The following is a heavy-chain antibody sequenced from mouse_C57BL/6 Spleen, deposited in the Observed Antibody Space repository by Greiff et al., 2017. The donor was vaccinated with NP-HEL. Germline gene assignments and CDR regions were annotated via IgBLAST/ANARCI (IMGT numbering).Heavy chain of an antibody. CDR3: ARDYDDDGGAWFAY. CDR1: GFTFSSYA. Sequence: EVKLVESGGGLVKPGGSLKLSCAASGFTFSSYAMSWVRQTPEKRLEWVATISDGGSYTYYPDNVKGRFTISRGNAKNNLYLQMSHLKSEDTAMYYCARDYDDDGGAWFAYWGQGTLVTVSA. V-gene: IGHV5-4*01. D-gene: IGHD2-4*01. CDR2: ISDGGSYT. J-gene: IGHJ3*01.